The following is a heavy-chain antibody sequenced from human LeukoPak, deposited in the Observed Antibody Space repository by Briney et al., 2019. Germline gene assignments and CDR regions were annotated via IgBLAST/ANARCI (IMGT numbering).Heavy chain of an antibody. CDR1: GGSISSGGYS. D-gene: IGHD4-17*01. CDR2: IYHSGST. Sequence: SQTLSLTCAVSGGSISSGGYSWSWIRQPPGKGLEWIGYIYHSGSTYYNPSLKSRVTISVDMSKNHFSLKLSSVTAADTAVYYCARANSYGDLNWFDPWGQGTLVTVSS. CDR3: ARANSYGDLNWFDP. V-gene: IGHV4-30-2*01. J-gene: IGHJ5*02.